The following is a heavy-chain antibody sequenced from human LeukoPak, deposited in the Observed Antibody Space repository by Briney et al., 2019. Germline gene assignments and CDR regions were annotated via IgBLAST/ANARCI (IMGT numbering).Heavy chain of an antibody. D-gene: IGHD5-18*01. Sequence: GGSLRLSCAASGFTFSSYGMHWVRQAPGERVGRGAVISYDGSNKYYADSVKGRFTISRDNSKNTLYLQMNSLRAEDTAVYYCAKDLRGYSYGLYFDYWGQGTLVTVSS. V-gene: IGHV3-30*18. J-gene: IGHJ4*02. CDR3: AKDLRGYSYGLYFDY. CDR1: GFTFSSYG. CDR2: ISYDGSNK.